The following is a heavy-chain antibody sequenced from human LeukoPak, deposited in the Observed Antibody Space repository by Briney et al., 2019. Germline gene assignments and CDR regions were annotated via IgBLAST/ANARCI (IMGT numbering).Heavy chain of an antibody. Sequence: GGSLRLSCAASGFTFSSYGMHWVRQTPGKGLEWVAGILYDGSNKYYADSVKGRFTISRDNSKNTLYLQMNSLRAEDTAVYYCAKDHLMVRGVPDYWGRGTLVTVSS. CDR1: GFTFSSYG. J-gene: IGHJ4*02. D-gene: IGHD3-10*01. CDR2: ILYDGSNK. CDR3: AKDHLMVRGVPDY. V-gene: IGHV3-30*18.